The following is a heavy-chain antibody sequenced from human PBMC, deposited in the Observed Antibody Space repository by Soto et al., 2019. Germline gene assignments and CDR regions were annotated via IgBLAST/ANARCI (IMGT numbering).Heavy chain of an antibody. Sequence: GGSLRLSCAASGFAFSSYTMHWVRQAPGKGLEWVATMSYDGSNEYYADSVKGRSIISRDNSENTLHLQMNSLRVEDTAVFYCARHPLTYSSSWYWFDPWGQGTLVTVSS. D-gene: IGHD6-13*01. CDR2: MSYDGSNE. CDR1: GFAFSSYT. V-gene: IGHV3-30-3*01. CDR3: ARHPLTYSSSWYWFDP. J-gene: IGHJ5*02.